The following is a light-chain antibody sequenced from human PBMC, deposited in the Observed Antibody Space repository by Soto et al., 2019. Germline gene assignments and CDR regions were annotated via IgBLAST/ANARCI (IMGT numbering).Light chain of an antibody. CDR1: QSVSSY. J-gene: IGKJ4*01. CDR2: DSS. Sequence: EIVLTQSPATLSLSPGERATLSCRASQSVSSYLAWYQQKPGQAPRLLIYDSSDWATGIPARFSGSGSGTDFTLTISSLQPEDFAVYYCQQLSLWPLTFGGGTKVEIK. V-gene: IGKV3-11*01. CDR3: QQLSLWPLT.